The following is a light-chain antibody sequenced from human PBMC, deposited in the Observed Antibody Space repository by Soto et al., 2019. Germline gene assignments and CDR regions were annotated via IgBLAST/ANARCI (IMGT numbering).Light chain of an antibody. Sequence: EIVMTQSPATLSVSPGERATLSCRASQSVSSNLAWYQQKPGQAPRLLIYGASTRPTVIPARFSGSGSGTEFTLTISSLQSEDFAVYYCQQYNNSPNPFGQGTRLEIK. CDR3: QQYNNSPNP. V-gene: IGKV3-15*01. CDR2: GAS. J-gene: IGKJ5*01. CDR1: QSVSSN.